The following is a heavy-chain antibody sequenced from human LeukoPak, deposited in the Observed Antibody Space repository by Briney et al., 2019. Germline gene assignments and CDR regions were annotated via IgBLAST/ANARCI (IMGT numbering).Heavy chain of an antibody. D-gene: IGHD3-16*02. V-gene: IGHV3-74*01. J-gene: IGHJ4*02. Sequence: SGGSLRLSCAASGFTFSGYWMTWVRQAPGKGLVWVSRINSDGSSTSYADSVKGRFTISRDNAKNTLYLQMNSLRAEDTAVYYCARVYDYVWGSYRYWGQGTLVTVSS. CDR2: INSDGSST. CDR3: ARVYDYVWGSYRY. CDR1: GFTFSGYW.